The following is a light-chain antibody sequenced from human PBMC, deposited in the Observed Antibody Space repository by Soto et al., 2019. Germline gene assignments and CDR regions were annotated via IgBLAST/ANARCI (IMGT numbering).Light chain of an antibody. CDR2: GNS. V-gene: IGLV1-40*01. J-gene: IGLJ1*01. Sequence: QSVLTQPPSVSGAPGQRVTISCTGSSSNIGAGYDVHWYQQFPGTAPKLLIYGNSNRPSGVPDRFSGSKSGTSASLAITGLQAEDEADYYCQSYDSSLSGRVFGTGTKLTVL. CDR1: SSNIGAGYD. CDR3: QSYDSSLSGRV.